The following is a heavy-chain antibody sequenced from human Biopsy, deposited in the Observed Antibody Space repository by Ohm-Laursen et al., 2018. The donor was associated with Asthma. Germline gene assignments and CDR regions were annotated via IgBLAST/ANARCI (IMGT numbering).Heavy chain of an antibody. CDR2: ISYDGNHK. J-gene: IGHJ4*02. Sequence: SLRLSCSASGFMFRSFDMHWVRQAPGKGLEWVAVISYDGNHKFYEDSVKGRFTISRDNSKNTLYLQMNSLRTEDTAVYYRAKRRGYSGHDNDYWGQGTLVIVSS. CDR3: AKRRGYSGHDNDY. V-gene: IGHV3-30*18. D-gene: IGHD5-12*01. CDR1: GFMFRSFD.